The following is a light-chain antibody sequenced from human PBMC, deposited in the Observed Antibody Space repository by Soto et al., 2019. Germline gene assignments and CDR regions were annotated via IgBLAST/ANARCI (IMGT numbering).Light chain of an antibody. Sequence: IVLTQSPDTLSLSPGERATLSCRASQSVSSSYLAWYQQKPGQAPRLLIYGASSGATGIPDRFSGSGSGTDFTLTISRLEPEDFAVYYCQQYGSSRITFGQGTRLEIK. V-gene: IGKV3-20*01. J-gene: IGKJ5*01. CDR1: QSVSSSY. CDR2: GAS. CDR3: QQYGSSRIT.